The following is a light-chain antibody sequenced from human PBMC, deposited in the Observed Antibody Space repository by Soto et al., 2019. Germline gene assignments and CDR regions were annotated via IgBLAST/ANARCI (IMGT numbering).Light chain of an antibody. Sequence: DIVMTQSPDSLAVSLGERATINCKSSQTVLYSANNKNYLVWYQQKPGQPPKMLIYLASTLGSGVPDRFIGSGSETDFALTISSLQAEDVAIYYCQQYYNPPRTFGGGTKVYIK. V-gene: IGKV4-1*01. CDR2: LAS. CDR1: QTVLYSANNKNY. J-gene: IGKJ4*01. CDR3: QQYYNPPRT.